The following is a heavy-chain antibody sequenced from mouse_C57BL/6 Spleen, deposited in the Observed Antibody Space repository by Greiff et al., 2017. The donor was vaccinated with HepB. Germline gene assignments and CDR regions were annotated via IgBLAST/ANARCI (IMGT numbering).Heavy chain of an antibody. D-gene: IGHD2-4*01. CDR1: GYTFTSYW. CDR2: IYPGSGST. CDR3: ARGTVGRYDYHRYAMDY. J-gene: IGHJ4*01. V-gene: IGHV1-55*01. Sequence: QVQLQQPGAELVKPGASVKLSCKASGYTFTSYWITWVKQRPGQGLAWIGDIYPGSGSTNYNEKFKSKATLTVDTSSSTAYMQLSSLTSEASAVYYCARGTVGRYDYHRYAMDYWGQGTSVTVSS.